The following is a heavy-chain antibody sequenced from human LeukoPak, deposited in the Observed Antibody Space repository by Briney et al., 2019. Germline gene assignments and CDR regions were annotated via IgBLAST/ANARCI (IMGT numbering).Heavy chain of an antibody. CDR2: SSSGGSTI. CDR3: ARDIITIFGVAAYYYGMDV. D-gene: IGHD3-3*01. Sequence: GSLRLSCAASGFTYSDYYMSWIRQAPGKGLEWVSYSSSGGSTIYYADSVKGRFTISRDNAKNSLYLQMNSLRAEDTAVYYCARDIITIFGVAAYYYGMDVWGQGTTVTVSS. CDR1: GFTYSDYY. V-gene: IGHV3-11*01. J-gene: IGHJ6*02.